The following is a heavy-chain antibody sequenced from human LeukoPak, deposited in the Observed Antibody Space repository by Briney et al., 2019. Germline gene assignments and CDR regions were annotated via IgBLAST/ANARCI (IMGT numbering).Heavy chain of an antibody. D-gene: IGHD4-17*01. J-gene: IGHJ4*02. V-gene: IGHV3-21*01. CDR2: ISSSSSYI. Sequence: PGGSLRLSCAASGFTFSSYSMNWVRQAPGKGLEWVSSISSSSSYIYYADSVKGRFIVSRDNGNNTLYLDMSGLSAEDSAIYYCTRDYGARDDWGQGTLVTVSS. CDR1: GFTFSSYS. CDR3: TRDYGARDD.